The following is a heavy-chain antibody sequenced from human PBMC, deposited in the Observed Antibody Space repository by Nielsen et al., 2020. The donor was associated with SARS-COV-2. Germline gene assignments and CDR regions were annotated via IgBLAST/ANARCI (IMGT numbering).Heavy chain of an antibody. J-gene: IGHJ4*02. CDR2: ISWNSGSI. D-gene: IGHD6-13*01. Sequence: SLKISCAASGFTFDDYAMHWVRQAPGKGLEWVSGISWNSGSIGYADSVKGRFTISRDNAKNSLYLQMNSLRAEDTALYYCAKAPNPLAAAGYYYLVYWGQGTLVTVSS. CDR3: AKAPNPLAAAGYYYLVY. CDR1: GFTFDDYA. V-gene: IGHV3-9*01.